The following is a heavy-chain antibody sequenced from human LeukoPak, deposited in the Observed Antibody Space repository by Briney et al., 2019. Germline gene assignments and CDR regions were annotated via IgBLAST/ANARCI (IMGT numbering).Heavy chain of an antibody. D-gene: IGHD6-6*01. Sequence: GGSLRLSCAASGFTFSSYVMHWVRQAPGKGLEWVAIISYDGSNEYYADSVKGRFTISRDNSKNALYLQMNSLRAADTAVYYCARGRSINFDYWGQGTLVTVSS. CDR2: ISYDGSNE. CDR1: GFTFSSYV. CDR3: ARGRSINFDY. J-gene: IGHJ4*02. V-gene: IGHV3-30*04.